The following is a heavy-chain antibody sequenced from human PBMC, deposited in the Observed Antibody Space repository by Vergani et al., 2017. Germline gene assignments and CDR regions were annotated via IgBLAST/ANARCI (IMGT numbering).Heavy chain of an antibody. D-gene: IGHD6-19*01. CDR2: INAGNGNT. CDR1: GYTFTSYA. CDR3: AFARNSSGWLECGLAV. Sequence: QVQLVQSGAEVKKPGASVKVSCKASGYTFTSYAMHWVRQAPGQRLEWMGWINAGNGNTKYSQKFQGRVTITRDTSASTAYMGLSSLRSEDTAVYYCAFARNSSGWLECGLAVWGQGSTGTVS. J-gene: IGHJ6*02. V-gene: IGHV1-3*01.